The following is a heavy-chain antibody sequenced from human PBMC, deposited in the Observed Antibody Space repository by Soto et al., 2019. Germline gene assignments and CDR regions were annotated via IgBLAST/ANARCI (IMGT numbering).Heavy chain of an antibody. V-gene: IGHV4-31*03. J-gene: IGHJ4*02. CDR1: YGSISSGGYY. D-gene: IGHD5-18*01. CDR3: ARDGYSYGYLY. CDR2: IYYSGST. Sequence: SETLSHTCTVSYGSISSGGYYWSLLRQHPGKGLEWIGYIYYSGSTYYNPSLKSRVTISVDTSKNQFSLKLSSVTAADTAVYYCARDGYSYGYLYWGQGTLVTVSS.